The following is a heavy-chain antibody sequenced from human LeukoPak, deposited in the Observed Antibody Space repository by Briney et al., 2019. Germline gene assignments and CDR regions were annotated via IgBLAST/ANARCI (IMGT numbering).Heavy chain of an antibody. Sequence: SGTLSLTCTVSGGFISSHYWSWIRQPPGKGLEWIGYIYYSGSTNYNPSLKSRVTMSVDTSKNQFSLKLTSMTAAETAVYYCARSATVTTGYFDYWGQGALVTVSS. CDR1: GGFISSHY. CDR2: IYYSGST. J-gene: IGHJ4*02. CDR3: ARSATVTTGYFDY. D-gene: IGHD4-17*01. V-gene: IGHV4-59*11.